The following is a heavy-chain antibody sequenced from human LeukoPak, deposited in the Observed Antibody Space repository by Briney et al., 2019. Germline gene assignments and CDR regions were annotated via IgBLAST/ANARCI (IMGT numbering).Heavy chain of an antibody. V-gene: IGHV4-34*01. CDR2: INHSGST. CDR3: ARHNIVVVVAAIDYYYGMDV. J-gene: IGHJ6*02. D-gene: IGHD2-15*01. CDR1: GGSFSGYY. Sequence: SETLSLTCAVYGGSFSGYYWSWIRQPPGKGLEWIGEINHSGSTNYNPSLKSRVTTSVDTSKNQFSLKLSSVTAADTAVYYCARHNIVVVVAAIDYYYGMDVWGQGTTVTVSS.